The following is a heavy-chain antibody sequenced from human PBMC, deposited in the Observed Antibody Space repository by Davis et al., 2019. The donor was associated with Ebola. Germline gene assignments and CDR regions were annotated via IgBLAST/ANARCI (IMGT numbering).Heavy chain of an antibody. D-gene: IGHD1-1*01. CDR3: ARRRTGTNYFDY. V-gene: IGHV4-59*08. J-gene: IGHJ4*02. CDR1: GGSISSYY. Sequence: GSLRLSCTVSGGSISSYYWSWIRQPPGKGLEWIGYIYYSGSTNYNPSLKSRVTISVDTSKNQFSLQLSSVTAADTAVYYCARRRTGTNYFDYWGQGTLVTVSS. CDR2: IYYSGST.